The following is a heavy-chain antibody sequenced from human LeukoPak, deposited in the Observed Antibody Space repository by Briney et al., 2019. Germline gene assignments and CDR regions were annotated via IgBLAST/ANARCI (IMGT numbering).Heavy chain of an antibody. Sequence: GGSLRLSCAASGFTFSTYIMNWVRQTPGKGLEWVSAISGSGGSTYYADCVKGRFSISRDNSKNTLYLQMNSLRAEDTTVYYCAKDWFSWGSATGSFDYWGQGTLVTVSS. CDR1: GFTFSTYI. CDR2: ISGSGGST. CDR3: AKDWFSWGSATGSFDY. J-gene: IGHJ4*02. V-gene: IGHV3-23*01. D-gene: IGHD2-15*01.